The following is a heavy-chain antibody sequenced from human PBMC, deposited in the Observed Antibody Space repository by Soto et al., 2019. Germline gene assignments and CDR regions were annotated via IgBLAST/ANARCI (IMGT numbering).Heavy chain of an antibody. D-gene: IGHD3-3*01. J-gene: IGHJ6*02. Sequence: ASVKVSCKASGYTFTGYYMHWVRQAPGQGLEWMGWINPNSGGTNYAQKFQGWVTMTRDTSISTAYMELSRLRSDDTAVYYCARDRPYYDFWSGFYGMDVWGQGTTVTVSS. CDR1: GYTFTGYY. CDR3: ARDRPYYDFWSGFYGMDV. CDR2: INPNSGGT. V-gene: IGHV1-2*04.